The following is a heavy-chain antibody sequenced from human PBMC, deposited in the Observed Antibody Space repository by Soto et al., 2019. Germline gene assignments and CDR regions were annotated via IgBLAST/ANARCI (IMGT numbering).Heavy chain of an antibody. CDR1: GFTFSSYG. J-gene: IGHJ6*02. CDR2: IWYDGSNK. V-gene: IGHV3-33*01. D-gene: IGHD2-15*01. Sequence: QVQLGESGGGVVQPGRSLRLSCAASGFTFSSYGMHWVRQAPGKGLELVAVIWYDGSNKYYADSVKGRFTISRDNSKNTLYLQMNSLGAEDTAVYYCASEYCSGGSCYYYGMDVWGQGTTVTVSS. CDR3: ASEYCSGGSCYYYGMDV.